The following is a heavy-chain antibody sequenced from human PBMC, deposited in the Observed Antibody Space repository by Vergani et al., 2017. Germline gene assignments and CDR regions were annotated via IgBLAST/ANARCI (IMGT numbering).Heavy chain of an antibody. CDR3: ARDPLGYCSSTSCYTLSGYDKSAFDI. CDR2: IYPGDSDT. CDR1: GYSFTSYW. D-gene: IGHD2-2*02. V-gene: IGHV5-51*03. J-gene: IGHJ3*02. Sequence: EVQLVQSGAEVKKPGESLKISCKGSGYSFTSYWIGWVRQMPGKGLEWMGIIYPGDSDTRYSPSFQGQVTISADKSISTAYLQWSSLKASDTAMYYCARDPLGYCSSTSCYTLSGYDKSAFDIWGQGTMVTVSS.